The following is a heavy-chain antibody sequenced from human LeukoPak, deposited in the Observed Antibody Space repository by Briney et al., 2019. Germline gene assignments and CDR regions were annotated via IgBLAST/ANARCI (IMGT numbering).Heavy chain of an antibody. CDR3: ARRRKGGYSYGYGAFDI. Sequence: SETLSLTCAVDGGSFSGYYWSWIRQPPGKGLEWIGEINHSGSTNYNPSLKSRVTISVDTSKNQFSLKLSSVTAADTAVYYCARRRKGGYSYGYGAFDIWGQGTMVTVSS. V-gene: IGHV4-34*01. D-gene: IGHD5-18*01. CDR1: GGSFSGYY. CDR2: INHSGST. J-gene: IGHJ3*02.